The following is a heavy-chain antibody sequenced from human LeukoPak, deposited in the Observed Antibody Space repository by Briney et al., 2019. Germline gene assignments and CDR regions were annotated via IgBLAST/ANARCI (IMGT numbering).Heavy chain of an antibody. D-gene: IGHD4-17*01. V-gene: IGHV4-38-2*01. J-gene: IGHJ4*02. CDR1: GYSISSGYY. CDR3: ARVTTVTTFPLDY. CDR2: IYHSGST. Sequence: SETLSLTCAVSGYSISSGYYWGWIRQPPGKGLEWIGSIYHSGSTYYNPSLKSRVTISVDTSKNQFSLKLSSVTAADTAVYYCARVTTVTTFPLDYWVQGTLVTVSS.